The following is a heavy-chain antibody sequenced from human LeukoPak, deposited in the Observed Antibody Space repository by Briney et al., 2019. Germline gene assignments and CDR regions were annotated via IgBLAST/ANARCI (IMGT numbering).Heavy chain of an antibody. CDR2: IYYSGST. Sequence: SQTLSLTCTVSCASISSSSYYWGWLRQPPGKGLQLIGSIYYSGSTYYNPSLKSRVTVSVDTSKNQFSLKLSSVTAADTAVYYCARRGAAGEGVYFDYWGQGTLVTVSS. J-gene: IGHJ4*02. CDR1: CASISSSSYY. CDR3: ARRGAAGEGVYFDY. D-gene: IGHD3-10*01. V-gene: IGHV4-39*01.